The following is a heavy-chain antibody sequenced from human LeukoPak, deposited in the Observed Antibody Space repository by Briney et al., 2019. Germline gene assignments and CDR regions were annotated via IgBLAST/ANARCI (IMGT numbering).Heavy chain of an antibody. CDR1: GYTLTELS. D-gene: IGHD3-3*01. J-gene: IGHJ5*02. CDR3: ATVRTIFGVTNNWFDP. CDR2: FDPEDGET. Sequence: ASVTVSCTVSGYTLTELSMHWVRQAPRKGLEWMGGFDPEDGETIYAQKFQGRVTMTEDTSTDTAYMELSSLRSEDTAVYYCATVRTIFGVTNNWFDPWGQGTLVTVSS. V-gene: IGHV1-24*01.